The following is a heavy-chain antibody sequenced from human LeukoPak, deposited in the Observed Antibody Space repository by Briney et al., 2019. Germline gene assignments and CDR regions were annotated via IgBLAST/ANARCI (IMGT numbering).Heavy chain of an antibody. CDR1: GGSISSYY. J-gene: IGHJ5*02. CDR2: IYDSGGT. CDR3: ARHYGP. D-gene: IGHD3-16*01. V-gene: IGHV4-59*05. Sequence: PSETLSLTCTVSGGSISSYYWSWIRQPPGKGLEWIGSIYDSGGTYYNLSLKSRVTISVDTSKNQFSLKLNSVTAADTAVYYCARHYGPWGQGTLVTVSS.